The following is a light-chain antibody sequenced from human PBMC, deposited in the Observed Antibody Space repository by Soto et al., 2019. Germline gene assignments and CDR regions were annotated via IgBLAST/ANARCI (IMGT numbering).Light chain of an antibody. CDR2: SAS. Sequence: EIVITQSPATLSVSPGERATLSCRALQTISSDLAWHQQKPGQAPRLLIYSASTRATGIPARFSGSGSGTEFTLTISSLQSEDFAVYYCQQYNNWPPTWTFGQGTKVDIK. J-gene: IGKJ1*01. CDR1: QTISSD. CDR3: QQYNNWPPTWT. V-gene: IGKV3-15*01.